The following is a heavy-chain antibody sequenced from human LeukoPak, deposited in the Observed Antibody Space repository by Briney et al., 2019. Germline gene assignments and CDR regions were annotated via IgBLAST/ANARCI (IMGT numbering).Heavy chain of an antibody. J-gene: IGHJ4*02. CDR2: VNPNSANT. V-gene: IGHV1-8*01. D-gene: IGHD2-15*01. CDR3: ARGNRYCSGGSCYEAFDY. Sequence: GASVKVSCKASGYTFTSYDINWVRQATGQGLEWMGWVNPNSANTGYAQKFQGRITMTRNTSISTVYMEPSSLISEDTAVYYCARGNRYCSGGSCYEAFDYWGQGTLVTVSS. CDR1: GYTFTSYD.